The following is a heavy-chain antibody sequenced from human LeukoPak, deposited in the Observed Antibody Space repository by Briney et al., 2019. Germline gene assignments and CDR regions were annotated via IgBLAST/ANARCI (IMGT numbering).Heavy chain of an antibody. CDR1: GVSMSAYQ. CDR2: INTKGET. V-gene: IGHV4-4*09. Sequence: SESLSLTCTVSGVSMSAYQWSWVRQYPEKGLEWIGYINTKGETSYNPSLKSRVTTSVDTSKSQFSLRLTSVTAADTAVYYCATSNDAKIAPFDHWGQGAPVTVSS. CDR3: ATSNDAKIAPFDH. D-gene: IGHD2-21*01. J-gene: IGHJ4*02.